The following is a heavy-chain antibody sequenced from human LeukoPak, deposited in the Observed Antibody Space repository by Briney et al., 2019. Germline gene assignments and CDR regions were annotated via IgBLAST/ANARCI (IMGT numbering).Heavy chain of an antibody. CDR3: ARVVSGRYDKYYSDY. D-gene: IGHD3-10*01. Sequence: SETLSLTCAMSGYSTLVRNYWGWIRQPPGKGLEWLGSMYHSGSPYYNPSLKSRVTISVYTSKNQFSLKLSSVTAADTAVYYCARVVSGRYDKYYSDYWGQGTLVTVSS. CDR1: GYSTLVRNY. CDR2: MYHSGSP. J-gene: IGHJ4*02. V-gene: IGHV4-38-2*01.